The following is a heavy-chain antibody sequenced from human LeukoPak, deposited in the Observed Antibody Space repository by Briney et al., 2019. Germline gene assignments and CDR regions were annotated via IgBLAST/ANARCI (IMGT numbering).Heavy chain of an antibody. V-gene: IGHV3-23*01. D-gene: IGHD2-2*01. Sequence: PGGSLRLSCAASGFTFSSYAMSWVRQAPGKGLEWVSAISGSGGSTYYADSVKGRFTISRDDSKNTPYLQMNSLRAEDTAVYYCAKIPCTNCYSDPFDIWGQGTMVTVSS. J-gene: IGHJ3*02. CDR3: AKIPCTNCYSDPFDI. CDR1: GFTFSSYA. CDR2: ISGSGGST.